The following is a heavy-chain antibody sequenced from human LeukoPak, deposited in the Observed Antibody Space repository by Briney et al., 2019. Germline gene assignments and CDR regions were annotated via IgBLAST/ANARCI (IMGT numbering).Heavy chain of an antibody. D-gene: IGHD3-22*01. J-gene: IGHJ2*01. Sequence: GGSLRLSCEGSGFSISRYTMSWVRQAPGKGLEWVSAKSGNGAKTYYPDSVKGRFTLSSDNSKNALYLQLTSLSPEDTAVYYCAKPALQYYDSSGYHPDWYFDLWGRGTLVTVS. V-gene: IGHV3-23*01. CDR1: GFSISRYT. CDR2: KSGNGAKT. CDR3: AKPALQYYDSSGYHPDWYFDL.